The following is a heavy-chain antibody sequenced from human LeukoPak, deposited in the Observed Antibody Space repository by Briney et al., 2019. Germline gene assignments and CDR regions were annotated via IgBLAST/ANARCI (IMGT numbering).Heavy chain of an antibody. D-gene: IGHD4-11*01. V-gene: IGHV3-15*01. CDR3: TTQAVTQYYFDY. Sequence: PGGSLRLSCAASGFTFSNAWMSWVRQAPGKGLEWVGRIKSKTDGGTTDYAAPVKGRFTISRDDSKNTLYLQINSLKTEDTAVYYCTTQAVTQYYFDYWGQGTLVTVSS. CDR1: GFTFSNAW. CDR2: IKSKTDGGTT. J-gene: IGHJ4*02.